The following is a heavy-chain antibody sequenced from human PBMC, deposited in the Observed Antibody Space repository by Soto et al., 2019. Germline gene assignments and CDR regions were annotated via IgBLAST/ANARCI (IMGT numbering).Heavy chain of an antibody. Sequence: QVQLVQSGAEVKKPGSSVKVSCKASGGTFSSYAISWVRQAPGQGLEWVGGIIPIFGTANYAQKFQGRVTITADESTSTAYMELSRLRSEDTAVYYCARENRGSSSSDNWFDPWGQGTLVTVSS. CDR3: ARENRGSSSSDNWFDP. CDR2: IIPIFGTA. V-gene: IGHV1-69*01. CDR1: GGTFSSYA. D-gene: IGHD6-6*01. J-gene: IGHJ5*02.